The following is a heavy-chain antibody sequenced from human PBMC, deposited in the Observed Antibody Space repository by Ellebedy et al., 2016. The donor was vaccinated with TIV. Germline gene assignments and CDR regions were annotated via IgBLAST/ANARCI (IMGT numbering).Heavy chain of an antibody. CDR3: ARDGSEWSRDY. J-gene: IGHJ4*02. CDR1: GFTFSIAG. Sequence: GESLKISXAAPGFTFSIAGMTWVRQAPGKGLEWVATIDFSGTGTYYADSVKGRFIISRDNTKNSLFLQMNSLGVEDTAVYYCARDGSEWSRDYWGQGTLVTVSS. CDR2: IDFSGTGT. V-gene: IGHV3-21*06. D-gene: IGHD3-3*01.